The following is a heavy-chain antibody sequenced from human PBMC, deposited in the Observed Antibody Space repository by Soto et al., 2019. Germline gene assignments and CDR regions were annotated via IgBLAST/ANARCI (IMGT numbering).Heavy chain of an antibody. CDR1: GFTFSSAA. CDR3: AKSLDIHYKNWFDP. Sequence: QILESGGSLVQPGGSLRLSCVAAGFTFSSAAMNWVRQAPGKGLEWVSIISDTGTRTRYADSVKGRFTISRDNSKNTLYLDMNSLRAEDTAVYYCAKSLDIHYKNWFDPWGQGTLVTVSS. V-gene: IGHV3-23*01. J-gene: IGHJ5*02. D-gene: IGHD4-4*01. CDR2: ISDTGTRT.